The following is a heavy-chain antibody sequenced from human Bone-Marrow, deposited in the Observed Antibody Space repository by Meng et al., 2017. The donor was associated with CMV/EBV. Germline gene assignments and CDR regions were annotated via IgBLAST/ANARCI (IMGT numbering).Heavy chain of an antibody. CDR2: IYYSGST. Sequence: SETLSLTCTVSGGSISSYYWSWIRQPPGKGLEWIGYIYYSGSTNYNPSLKSRVTISVDTSKNQFSLKLSSVTAADTAVYYCARSLGREYSSFYYYYGMDVWGQGTTVTFSS. CDR1: GGSISSYY. V-gene: IGHV4-59*01. J-gene: IGHJ6*02. CDR3: ARSLGREYSSFYYYYGMDV. D-gene: IGHD6-6*01.